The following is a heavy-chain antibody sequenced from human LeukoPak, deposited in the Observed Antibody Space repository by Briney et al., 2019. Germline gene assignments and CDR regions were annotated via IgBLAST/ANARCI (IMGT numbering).Heavy chain of an antibody. Sequence: SETLSLTCAVSGYSISSGYYWGWIRQPPGKGLEWIGSIYHSGSTYYNPSLKSRVTISVDTSKNQFSLKLSSVTAADTAVYYCARGLGIAAANGMWFDPWGQGTLVTVSS. CDR1: GYSISSGYY. J-gene: IGHJ5*02. V-gene: IGHV4-38-2*01. D-gene: IGHD6-13*01. CDR2: IYHSGST. CDR3: ARGLGIAAANGMWFDP.